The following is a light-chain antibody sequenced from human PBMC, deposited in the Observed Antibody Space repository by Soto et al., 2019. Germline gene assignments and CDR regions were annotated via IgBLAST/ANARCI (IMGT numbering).Light chain of an antibody. CDR3: QQRSNWPSLT. CDR1: QSLISS. V-gene: IGKV3-11*01. J-gene: IGKJ4*01. CDR2: DAS. Sequence: EIVMTQSPDTLSVSLGERATLSCRASQSLISSLAWYQQKPGQAPRLLIYDASTRATGIPARFSGSGSETDFTLTISSLEPEDSAVYYCQQRSNWPSLTFGGGTKVDIK.